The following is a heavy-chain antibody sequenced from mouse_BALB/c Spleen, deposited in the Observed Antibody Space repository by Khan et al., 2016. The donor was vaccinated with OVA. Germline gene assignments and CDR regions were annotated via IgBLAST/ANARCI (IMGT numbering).Heavy chain of an antibody. Sequence: QIQLVQSGPELKKPGETVKLSCKASGYTFTNYGMNWVKQAPGKGLKWMGWINTYTGEPTYTDDFKGRLAFSLETSASTAYLQINHIQNEDMATYFCARGASYWYFDVWGAGTTVTVSS. CDR2: INTYTGEP. J-gene: IGHJ1*01. CDR1: GYTFTNYG. V-gene: IGHV9-1*02. CDR3: ARGASYWYFDV.